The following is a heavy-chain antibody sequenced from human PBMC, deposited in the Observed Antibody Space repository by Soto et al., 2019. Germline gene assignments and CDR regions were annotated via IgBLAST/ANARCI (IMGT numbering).Heavy chain of an antibody. CDR3: ARHRITMILFRSDAFDI. D-gene: IGHD3-22*01. CDR2: IYYSGST. J-gene: IGHJ3*02. CDR1: GGSISSSSYY. V-gene: IGHV4-39*01. Sequence: QLQLQESGPGLVKPSETLSLTCTVSGGSISSSSYYWGWIRQPPGKGLEWIGSIYYSGSTYYNPSLKSRVTISVDTSKNQFSLKLSSVTAADTAVYYCARHRITMILFRSDAFDIWGQGTMVTVSS.